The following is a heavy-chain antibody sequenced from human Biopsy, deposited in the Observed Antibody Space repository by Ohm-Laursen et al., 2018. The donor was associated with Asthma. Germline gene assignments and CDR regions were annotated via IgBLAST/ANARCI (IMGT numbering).Heavy chain of an antibody. CDR2: IWYDGRKK. J-gene: IGHJ6*02. V-gene: IGHV3-33*01. CDR1: GITFSTYG. D-gene: IGHD6-6*01. CDR3: ARKIAARGGMGV. Sequence: SLRLSCAASGITFSTYGMHWVRQAPGKGLEWVSFIWYDGRKKTYADSVKGRFTISRDNSKNTLYLQMNSLRAEDTAVYYCARKIAARGGMGVWGRGTTVTVSS.